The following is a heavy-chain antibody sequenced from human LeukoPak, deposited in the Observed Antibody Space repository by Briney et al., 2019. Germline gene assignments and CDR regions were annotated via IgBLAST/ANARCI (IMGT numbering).Heavy chain of an antibody. Sequence: GESLRLSCAASGFTFSSYSMNWVRQAPGKGLEWVSSISSSSSYIYYADSVKGRFTISRDNAKNSLYLQMNSLRAEDTAVYYCARLYCSSTSCPRSMDVWGQGTTVTVSS. CDR3: ARLYCSSTSCPRSMDV. D-gene: IGHD2-2*01. CDR2: ISSSSSYI. J-gene: IGHJ6*02. V-gene: IGHV3-21*01. CDR1: GFTFSSYS.